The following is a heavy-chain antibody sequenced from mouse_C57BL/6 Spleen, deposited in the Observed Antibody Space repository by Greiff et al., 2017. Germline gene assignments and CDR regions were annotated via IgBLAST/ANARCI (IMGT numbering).Heavy chain of an antibody. Sequence: VKLQESGPELVKPGASVKISCKASGYAFSSSWMNWVKQRPGKGLEWIGRIYPGDGDTNYNGKFKGKATLTADKSSSTAYMQLSSLTSEDSAVYFCALDSSGYGDYWGQGTTLTVSS. CDR1: GYAFSSSW. V-gene: IGHV1-82*01. CDR3: ALDSSGYGDY. D-gene: IGHD3-2*02. J-gene: IGHJ2*01. CDR2: IYPGDGDT.